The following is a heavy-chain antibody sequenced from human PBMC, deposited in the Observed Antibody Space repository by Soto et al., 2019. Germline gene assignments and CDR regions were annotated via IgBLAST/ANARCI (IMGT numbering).Heavy chain of an antibody. V-gene: IGHV3-30-3*01. CDR3: ASTLGYTFDY. CDR1: GFTFSSYA. D-gene: IGHD2-2*02. Sequence: LRLSCAASGFTFSSYAMHWVRQAPGKGLEWVAVISYDGSNKYYADSVKGRFTISRDNSKNTLYLQMNSLRAEDTAVYYCASTLGYTFDYWGQGTLVTVS. J-gene: IGHJ4*02. CDR2: ISYDGSNK.